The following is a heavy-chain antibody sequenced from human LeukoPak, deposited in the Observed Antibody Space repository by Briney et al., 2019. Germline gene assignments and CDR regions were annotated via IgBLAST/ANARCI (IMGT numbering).Heavy chain of an antibody. CDR1: GYTFTRYD. J-gene: IGHJ6*02. Sequence: ASVKVSCKASGYTFTRYDINWVRPATGQGLEWMGWMNPNSGNTGYAQKFQGRVTMTRNTSISTAYMELSSLRSEDTAVYYCARGITIFGVVIMDEDYYYYGMDVWGQGTTVTVSS. CDR2: MNPNSGNT. V-gene: IGHV1-8*01. CDR3: ARGITIFGVVIMDEDYYYYGMDV. D-gene: IGHD3-3*01.